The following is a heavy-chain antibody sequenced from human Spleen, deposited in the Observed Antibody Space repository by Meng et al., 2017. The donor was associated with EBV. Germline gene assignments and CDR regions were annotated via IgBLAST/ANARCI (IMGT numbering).Heavy chain of an antibody. CDR2: INHDGST. D-gene: IGHD3-22*01. J-gene: IGHJ4*02. CDR1: VGSFRGYY. V-gene: IGHV4-34*01. Sequence: QLPLMLWCDGLLKPSRTLSPPCAVHVGSFRGYYWSWIRQPPGKGLEWIGEINHDGSTNYNPSLKSRVTISVDTSKNQFSLSLGSVTAADTAVYYCARVPPYYYASSGYLFDRWGQGTLVTVSS. CDR3: ARVPPYYYASSGYLFDR.